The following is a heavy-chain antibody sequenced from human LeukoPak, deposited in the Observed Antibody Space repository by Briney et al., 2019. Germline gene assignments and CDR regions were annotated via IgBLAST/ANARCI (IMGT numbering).Heavy chain of an antibody. V-gene: IGHV1-24*01. J-gene: IGHJ4*02. CDR2: FDPEDGET. CDR1: GYTLTELS. D-gene: IGHD3-22*01. CDR3: ATFRPMIHRGEVDY. Sequence: ASVKVSCKVSGYTLTELSMHWVRQAPGEGLVWMGGFDPEDGETIYAQKFQGRVTMTEDTSTDTAYMELSSLRSEDTAVYYCATFRPMIHRGEVDYWGQGTLVTVSS.